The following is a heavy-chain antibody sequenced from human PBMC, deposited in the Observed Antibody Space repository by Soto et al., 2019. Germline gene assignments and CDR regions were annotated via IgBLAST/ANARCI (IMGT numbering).Heavy chain of an antibody. CDR1: GFTFSGYA. Sequence: PGGSLSLSFAASGFTFSGYAMSWVRQAPGKGLEWVSAISGSGGSTYYADPVKGRFTISRDNSKNTLYLQMNSLRAEDTAVYYCAKEPYSYVLYFDYWGQGTLVTVSS. D-gene: IGHD5-18*01. CDR2: ISGSGGST. J-gene: IGHJ4*02. CDR3: AKEPYSYVLYFDY. V-gene: IGHV3-23*01.